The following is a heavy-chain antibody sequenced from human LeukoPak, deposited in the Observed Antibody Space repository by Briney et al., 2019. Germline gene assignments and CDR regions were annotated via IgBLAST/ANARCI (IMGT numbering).Heavy chain of an antibody. V-gene: IGHV4-59*12. D-gene: IGHD5-12*01. CDR2: IYYSGST. CDR3: ARDGRIVATATDC. Sequence: SETLSLTCTVSGGSISSYYWSWIRQPPGKGLEWIGYIYYSGSTNYNPSLKSRVTISVDTSKNQFSLKLSSVTAADTAVYYCARDGRIVATATDCWGQGTLVTVSS. CDR1: GGSISSYY. J-gene: IGHJ4*02.